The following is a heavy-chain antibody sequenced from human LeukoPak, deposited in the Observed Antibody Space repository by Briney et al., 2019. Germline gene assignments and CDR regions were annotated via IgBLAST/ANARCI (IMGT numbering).Heavy chain of an antibody. D-gene: IGHD2-2*01. CDR3: ASRQPYCSSTSCPFDY. Sequence: NPSETLSLTCTVSGGSISSYYWSWIRQPPGKGLEWIGYIYYSGSTNYNPSLKSRVTISVDTSKNQFSLKLSSVTAADTAVYYCASRQPYCSSTSCPFDYWGQGTLVTVSS. CDR1: GGSISSYY. V-gene: IGHV4-59*01. J-gene: IGHJ4*02. CDR2: IYYSGST.